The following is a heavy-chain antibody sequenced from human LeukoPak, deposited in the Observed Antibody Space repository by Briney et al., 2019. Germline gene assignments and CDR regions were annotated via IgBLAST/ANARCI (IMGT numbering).Heavy chain of an antibody. Sequence: ASVKVSCKVSVYALTELSMHWVRQAPGKGLEGMGGFDPEDGETIYAQKFQGKVTITEDASTDTAYMELSSLRSEDAAVYHCATSTLYSSGWYWWFHYWGQGTLVTVSS. D-gene: IGHD6-19*01. J-gene: IGHJ4*02. CDR3: ATSTLYSSGWYWWFHY. CDR1: VYALTELS. V-gene: IGHV1-24*01. CDR2: FDPEDGET.